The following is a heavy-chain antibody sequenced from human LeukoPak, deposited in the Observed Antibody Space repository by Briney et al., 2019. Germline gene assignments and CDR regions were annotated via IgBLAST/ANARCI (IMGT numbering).Heavy chain of an antibody. CDR2: LSSSGSYI. J-gene: IGHJ4*02. Sequence: GGSLRLSCAASGFTFTTYSMNWVRQAPGKGLQWVLSLSSSGSYIYYADSLKGRFTISRDNAKNSLYLQMNSLRAEDTAVYYCARGDYFDYWGQGTLVTVSS. CDR3: ARGDYFDY. V-gene: IGHV3-21*01. CDR1: GFTFTTYS.